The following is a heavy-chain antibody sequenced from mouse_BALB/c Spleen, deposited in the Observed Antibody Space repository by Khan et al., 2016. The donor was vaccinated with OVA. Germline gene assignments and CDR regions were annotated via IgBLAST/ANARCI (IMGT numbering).Heavy chain of an antibody. CDR1: GFSLSRYN. CDR3: ARAYYRYDGYYAMDY. Sequence: VELVESGPGLVAPSQSLSITCTVSGFSLSRYNIHWVRQPPGKGLEWLGMIWGGGGTDYNSPLKSRLNISKDNSKSQVFLKMNSLQTDDTAIYFCARAYYRYDGYYAMDYWGQGISVTVSS. J-gene: IGHJ4*01. D-gene: IGHD2-14*01. V-gene: IGHV2-6-4*01. CDR2: IWGGGGT.